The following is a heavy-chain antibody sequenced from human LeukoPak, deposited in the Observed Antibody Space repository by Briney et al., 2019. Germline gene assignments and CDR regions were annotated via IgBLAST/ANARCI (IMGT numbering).Heavy chain of an antibody. CDR2: VNHSEST. CDR1: GGSFSGYY. V-gene: IGHV4-34*01. Sequence: TSETLSLTCAVSGGSFSGYYWRWICRPPGKGLEWIGEVNHSESTNYNPSLKSRVTMSVDTSKNQFSLKLSSVTAADTAVYYCAVGGDILTGYYYFDYWGQGALVTVSS. CDR3: AVGGDILTGYYYFDY. J-gene: IGHJ4*02. D-gene: IGHD3-9*01.